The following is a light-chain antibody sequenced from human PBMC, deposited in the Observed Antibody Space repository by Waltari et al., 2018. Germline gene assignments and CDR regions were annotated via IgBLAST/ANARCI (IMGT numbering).Light chain of an antibody. CDR1: QHIRTP. CDR2: AAS. V-gene: IGKV1-39*01. J-gene: IGKJ1*01. Sequence: DIQMTQSPSSLSASVGDTVTVTCRASQHIRTPLHWYQQKPAPAPKLLIYAASTLHRGVPSRFSASASGTDFTLTVTNLQPDDFAVYFCQQSFSSPWTFGQGTRV. CDR3: QQSFSSPWT.